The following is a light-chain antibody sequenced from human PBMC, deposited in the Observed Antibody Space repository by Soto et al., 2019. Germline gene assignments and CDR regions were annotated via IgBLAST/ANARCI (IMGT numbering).Light chain of an antibody. CDR2: DAS. V-gene: IGKV1-27*01. CDR1: QGIGNY. CDR3: QKYYTAPDT. J-gene: IGKJ1*01. Sequence: DIQMTQSPSSLSASVGDRVTITCRASQGIGNYLAWYQQKPGKVPKNLIYDASTLQSGVASRFSGRGSGTDFTLTISSLQAEDVATDDCQKYYTAPDTFGQGTKVATK.